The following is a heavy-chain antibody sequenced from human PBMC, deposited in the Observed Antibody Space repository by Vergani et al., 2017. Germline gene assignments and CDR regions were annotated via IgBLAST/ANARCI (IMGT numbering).Heavy chain of an antibody. J-gene: IGHJ6*02. V-gene: IGHV3-23*01. CDR3: AKARDPNCKGGNCYSYYYGLDR. CDR1: GFTFSTHA. D-gene: IGHD2-15*01. CDR2: ISGSGGNT. Sequence: DVQLLQSGGDLVQPGGSLKLSCVASGFTFSTHAMSWVRQTPGKGLEWVSAISGSGGNTFYTDSVKGRFTISRDNSKDTLYLQMNSLRVEDTAIYYCAKARDPNCKGGNCYSYYYGLDRWGQGTTVTVSS.